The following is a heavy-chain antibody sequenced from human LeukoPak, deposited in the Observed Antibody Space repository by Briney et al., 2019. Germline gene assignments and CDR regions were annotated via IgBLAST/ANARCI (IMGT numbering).Heavy chain of an antibody. CDR2: ISGGGGST. CDR3: AKGSGINHYHWIDP. J-gene: IGHJ5*02. CDR1: EFTFSNYA. Sequence: GGSLRLSCAASEFTFSNYAMNWVRQAPGKGLEWVSGISGGGGSTYYADSVKGRFTISRDNSKNTLYLQMDSLRAEDTALYYCAKGSGINHYHWIDPWGQGTLVTISS. D-gene: IGHD1-14*01. V-gene: IGHV3-23*01.